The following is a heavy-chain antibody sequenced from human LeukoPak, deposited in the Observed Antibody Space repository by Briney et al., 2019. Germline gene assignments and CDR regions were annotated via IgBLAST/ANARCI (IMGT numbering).Heavy chain of an antibody. J-gene: IGHJ2*01. CDR1: GGSFSGYY. D-gene: IGHD3-16*02. Sequence: SETLSLTCAVYGGSFSGYYWSWIRQPPGKGLEWIGEINHSGSTYYNPSLKSRVTISVDRSKNQFSLKLSSVTAADTAVYYCARDNYDYVWGSYRPYWYFDLWGRGTLVTVSS. V-gene: IGHV4-34*01. CDR2: INHSGST. CDR3: ARDNYDYVWGSYRPYWYFDL.